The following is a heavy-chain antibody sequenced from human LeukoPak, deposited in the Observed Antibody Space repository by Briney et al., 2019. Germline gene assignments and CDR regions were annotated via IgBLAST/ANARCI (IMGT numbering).Heavy chain of an antibody. CDR3: ARGPWYGDYGGYRYYYYGMDV. D-gene: IGHD4-17*01. Sequence: PGGSLRLSCAASGFTVSSNYMIWVRQAPGKGLEWVSVIYSGGSTYYADSVKGRFTISRDNSKNTLYLQMNSLSPQDAAVYYCARGPWYGDYGGYRYYYYGMDVWGQGTTVNVSS. V-gene: IGHV3-66*01. CDR1: GFTVSSNY. CDR2: IYSGGST. J-gene: IGHJ6*02.